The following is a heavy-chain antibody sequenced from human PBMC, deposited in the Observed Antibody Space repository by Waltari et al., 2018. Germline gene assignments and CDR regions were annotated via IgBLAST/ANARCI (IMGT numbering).Heavy chain of an antibody. CDR2: VRGDGKT. CDR1: GDSMSRTDC. Sequence: QLQLQESGPGLVKPSGTLSLTCAVSGDSMSRTDCWSWVRQPPGKGLEWVGQVRGDGKTNYNPSFASRITISLDTYNKQFSLRVTSATAADTAIYYCARDRGRGLYLDSWGPGTVVTVSP. J-gene: IGHJ4*02. CDR3: ARDRGRGLYLDS. V-gene: IGHV4-4*02. D-gene: IGHD2-15*01.